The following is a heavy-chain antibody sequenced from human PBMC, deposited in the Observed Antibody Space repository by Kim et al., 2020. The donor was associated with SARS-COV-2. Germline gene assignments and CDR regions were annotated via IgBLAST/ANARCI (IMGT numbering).Heavy chain of an antibody. Sequence: GGSLRLSCAASGFTFSSFWMSWVRQAPGKGLEWVANINEDGSEKYYVDSVKGRFPISRDNAKKSLYLQMNTLRVQDTAVYYCARARGVGASGFDHWG. J-gene: IGHJ6*01. CDR1: GFTFSSFW. CDR3: ARARGVGASGFDH. V-gene: IGHV3-7*03. D-gene: IGHD1-26*01. CDR2: INEDGSEK.